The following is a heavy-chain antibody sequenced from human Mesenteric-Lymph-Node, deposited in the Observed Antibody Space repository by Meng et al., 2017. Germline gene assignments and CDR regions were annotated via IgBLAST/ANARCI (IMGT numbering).Heavy chain of an antibody. CDR1: GGTFSSYA. CDR2: IIPIFGTA. V-gene: IGHV1-69*05. Sequence: SVKVSCKASGGTFSSYAISWVRQAPGQGLEWMGGIIPIFGTANYAQKFQGRVTITTDESTSTAYMELSSLRSEDTAVYYCARGPSGIVGATTNDYWGQGTLVTVSS. J-gene: IGHJ4*02. CDR3: ARGPSGIVGATTNDY. D-gene: IGHD1-26*01.